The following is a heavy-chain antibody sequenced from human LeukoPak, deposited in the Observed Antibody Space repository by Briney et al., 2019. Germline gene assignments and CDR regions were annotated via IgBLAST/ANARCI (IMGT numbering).Heavy chain of an antibody. J-gene: IGHJ3*02. Sequence: GGSLRLSCAASGFTFISYAMSWVRQAPGKGLEWVSAIIGSGGSTYYADSLKGRVTISRDNSQNTRYLQIKSLRAEDTAVYYCAKDRGVEDDAFDIWGQGTMVTVSS. CDR1: GFTFISYA. CDR2: IIGSGGST. D-gene: IGHD3-10*01. CDR3: AKDRGVEDDAFDI. V-gene: IGHV3-23*01.